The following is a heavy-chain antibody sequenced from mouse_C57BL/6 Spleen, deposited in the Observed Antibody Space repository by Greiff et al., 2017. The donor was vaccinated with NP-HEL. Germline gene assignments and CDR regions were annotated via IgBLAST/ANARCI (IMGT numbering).Heavy chain of an antibody. D-gene: IGHD1-1*01. CDR2: ISSGSSTI. Sequence: EVQRVESGGGLVKPGGSLKLSCAASGFTFSDYGMHWVRQAPEKGLEWVAYISSGSSTIYYADTVKGRFTISRDNAKNTLFLQLTSLRSEDTAMYYCARSYYGSSHWYFDVWGTGTTVTVSS. CDR3: ARSYYGSSHWYFDV. CDR1: GFTFSDYG. V-gene: IGHV5-17*01. J-gene: IGHJ1*03.